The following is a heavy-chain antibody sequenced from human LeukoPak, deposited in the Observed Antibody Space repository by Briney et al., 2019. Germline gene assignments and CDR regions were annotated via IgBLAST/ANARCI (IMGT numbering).Heavy chain of an antibody. J-gene: IGHJ6*02. CDR3: AGTVRGDYYYYGMDV. D-gene: IGHD3-10*01. Sequence: PGGSLRLSCAASGFTFSSYAMHWVRQAPGKGLEWVSYISSSSSTIYYADSVKGRFTISRDNAKNSLYLQMNSLRDEDTAVYYCAGTVRGDYYYYGMDVWGQGTTVTVSS. V-gene: IGHV3-48*02. CDR2: ISSSSSTI. CDR1: GFTFSSYA.